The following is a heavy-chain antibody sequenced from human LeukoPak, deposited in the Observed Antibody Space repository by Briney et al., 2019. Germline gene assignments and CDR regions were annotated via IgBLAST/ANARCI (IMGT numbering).Heavy chain of an antibody. D-gene: IGHD3-22*01. CDR2: IKEDGSEK. J-gene: IGHJ4*02. CDR3: AREYYYDSSGYGSFGY. Sequence: GGSLRLSCAASGFTFSYFWMSWVRQAPGRGLEWVANIKEDGSEKYYVDSVKGRFTISRDNAKNSLYLQMNSLRAEDTAVYYCAREYYYDSSGYGSFGYWGQGTLVTVSS. CDR1: GFTFSYFW. V-gene: IGHV3-7*01.